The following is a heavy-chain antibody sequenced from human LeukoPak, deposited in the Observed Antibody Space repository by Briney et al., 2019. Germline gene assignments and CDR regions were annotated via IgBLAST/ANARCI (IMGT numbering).Heavy chain of an antibody. CDR1: GYTFTSYY. V-gene: IGHV1-46*01. Sequence: VKVSCKASGYTFTSYYMHWVRQAPGQGLEWMGIINPSGGSTSYAQKFQGRVTMTRDTSTSTVYMELSSLRSEDTAVYYCARDLNASGPLPHTPDWGQGTLVTVSS. J-gene: IGHJ4*02. D-gene: IGHD2-15*01. CDR2: INPSGGST. CDR3: ARDLNASGPLPHTPD.